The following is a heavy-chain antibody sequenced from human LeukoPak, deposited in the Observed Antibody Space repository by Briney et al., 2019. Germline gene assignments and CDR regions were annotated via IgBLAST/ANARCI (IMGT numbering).Heavy chain of an antibody. CDR2: ISSGSSYI. J-gene: IGHJ4*02. CDR3: ATGVRGYNSALDY. V-gene: IGHV3-21*01. CDR1: GFTFSNYY. D-gene: IGHD6-19*01. Sequence: GGSLRLSCAASGFTFSNYYMNRVRQAPGNGLEWVSSISSGSSYIYYADSLKGRFTISRDNAKNSLYLQMNSLRAEDTAVYYCATGVRGYNSALDYWGQGTLVTVSP.